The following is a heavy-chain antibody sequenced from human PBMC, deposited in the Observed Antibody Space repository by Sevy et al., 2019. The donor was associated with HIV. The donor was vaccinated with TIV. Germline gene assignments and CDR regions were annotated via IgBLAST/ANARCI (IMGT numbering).Heavy chain of an antibody. CDR3: ARDGGYSIKWYPLY. J-gene: IGHJ4*01. D-gene: IGHD1-26*01. CDR2: ISYDGTEA. V-gene: IGHV3-30-3*01. CDR1: GFDLSSHA. Sequence: GGSLRLSCAASGFDLSSHAMHWVRRAPGKGLEWVAVISYDGTEAFYAASVEGRFTISRDNSKNMLALQINSLRTEDTAVYYCARDGGYSIKWYPLYWGHGTLVTVSS.